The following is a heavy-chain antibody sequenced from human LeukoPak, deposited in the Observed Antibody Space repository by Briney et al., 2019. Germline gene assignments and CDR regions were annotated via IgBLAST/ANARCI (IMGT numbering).Heavy chain of an antibody. J-gene: IGHJ4*02. CDR3: ARDRGFGANDH. Sequence: GGSLRLSCAASGFTFSRHWMSWVRQAPGKGLEWVANIKQDGSDKYYVDSVKGRFTISRDNAKNSLSLQMNSLRVDDTAVYYCARDRGFGANDHWGQGTLVTVSS. CDR1: GFTFSRHW. V-gene: IGHV3-7*01. CDR2: IKQDGSDK. D-gene: IGHD3-10*01.